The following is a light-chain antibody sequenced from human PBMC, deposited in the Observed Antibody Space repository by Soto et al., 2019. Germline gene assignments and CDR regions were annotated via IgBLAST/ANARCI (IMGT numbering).Light chain of an antibody. CDR3: QQSDSTPPT. Sequence: DIQMTQSPSSLSASVGDRVTITCRASQRISSYLNWYQQKPGKAPKLLIYAASSLQSGVPSRFSGSGSGTDCTLTISSLHPEDFATYYCQQSDSTPPTFGQGNKLEIK. J-gene: IGKJ2*01. CDR2: AAS. CDR1: QRISSY. V-gene: IGKV1-39*01.